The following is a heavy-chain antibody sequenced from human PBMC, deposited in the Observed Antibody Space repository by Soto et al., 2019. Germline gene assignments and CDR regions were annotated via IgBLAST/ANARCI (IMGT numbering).Heavy chain of an antibody. Sequence: EVQLLESGGGLVQPGGSLRLSCAASGFTFTSYAMNWVRQAPGKGLEWVSAFSGSGGSTYYADSVKGRFTLSRDNSKKTLYLQMNSLRAEDTAVYYCAKERDSSGYYGYYGMDVWGQGTTVTVSS. CDR1: GFTFTSYA. CDR3: AKERDSSGYYGYYGMDV. V-gene: IGHV3-23*01. CDR2: FSGSGGST. D-gene: IGHD3-22*01. J-gene: IGHJ6*02.